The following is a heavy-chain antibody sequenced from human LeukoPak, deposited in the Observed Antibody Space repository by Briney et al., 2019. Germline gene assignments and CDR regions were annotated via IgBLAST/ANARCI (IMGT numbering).Heavy chain of an antibody. D-gene: IGHD3-22*01. CDR3: AREMYDSGGYRVSYFDY. Sequence: SETLSLTCTVSGGSISSSSYYWGWIRQPPGKGLDWIGSTHYSGSTYYNPSLLSRVTISTDTSKNQFSLKLSSVTAADTAVYYCAREMYDSGGYRVSYFDYWGQGSLVTVSS. J-gene: IGHJ4*02. CDR2: THYSGST. CDR1: GGSISSSSYY. V-gene: IGHV4-39*07.